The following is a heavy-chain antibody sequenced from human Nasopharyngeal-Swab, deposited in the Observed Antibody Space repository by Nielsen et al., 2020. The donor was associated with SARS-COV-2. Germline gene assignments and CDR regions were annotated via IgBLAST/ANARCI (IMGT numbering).Heavy chain of an antibody. D-gene: IGHD2/OR15-2a*01. V-gene: IGHV3-30*03. CDR1: GYSFSSYG. CDR3: ARWNNRGAGGTYEMDV. Sequence: GEFLKISCAASGYSFSSYGMHWVRQAPGKGLEWVAVISHDGRGNVYADSVKGRFTISRDNSTLYLQMDSLRAEDTAVYYCARWNNRGAGGTYEMDVWGQGTTVTVSS. CDR2: ISHDGRGN. J-gene: IGHJ6*02.